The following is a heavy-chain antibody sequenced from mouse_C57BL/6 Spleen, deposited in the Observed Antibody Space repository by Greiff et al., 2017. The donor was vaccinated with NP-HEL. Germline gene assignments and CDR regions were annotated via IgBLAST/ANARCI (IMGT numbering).Heavy chain of an antibody. CDR3: ARSYGSSHYWYFDV. V-gene: IGHV1-53*01. D-gene: IGHD1-1*01. CDR1: GYTFTSYW. Sequence: QVQLQQPGTELVKPGASVKLSCKASGYTFTSYWMHWVKQRPGQGLEWIGNINPSNGGTNYNETFKSKATLTVDKSSSTAYMQLSSLTTEDSAVYYCARSYGSSHYWYFDVWGTGTTVTVSS. J-gene: IGHJ1*03. CDR2: INPSNGGT.